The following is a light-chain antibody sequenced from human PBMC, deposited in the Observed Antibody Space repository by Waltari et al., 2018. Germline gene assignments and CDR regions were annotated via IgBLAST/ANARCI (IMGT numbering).Light chain of an antibody. CDR1: QSLVHRDGSTY. Sequence: DVVMTQSPLSLPVTLGQPVSISCRSSQSLVHRDGSTYLNWFHQRPGQSPRRLIYRVSERDSGVPDRFSGSGSGSGFTLIISRVEAEDVGVYFCMQGTHWPPSFGGGTKVEIK. V-gene: IGKV2-30*02. CDR2: RVS. J-gene: IGKJ4*01. CDR3: MQGTHWPPS.